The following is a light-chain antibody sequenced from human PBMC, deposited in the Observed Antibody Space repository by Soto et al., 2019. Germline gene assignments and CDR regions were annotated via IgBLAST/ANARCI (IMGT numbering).Light chain of an antibody. V-gene: IGLV1-40*01. CDR1: SSNIGAGYD. CDR3: QSYDSSMSAYV. CDR2: GNS. J-gene: IGLJ1*01. Sequence: QSVLTHPPSVSGAPGHRVTISFTGSSSNIGAGYDVHWYQQLPGTAPKLLIYGNSNRPSVVPDRFSGSKSGTSASLEITGLKAEDEADYYCQSYDSSMSAYVFGTGTKVPVL.